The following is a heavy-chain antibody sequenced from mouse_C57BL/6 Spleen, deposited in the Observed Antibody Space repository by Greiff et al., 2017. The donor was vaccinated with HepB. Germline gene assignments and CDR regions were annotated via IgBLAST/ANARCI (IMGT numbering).Heavy chain of an antibody. V-gene: IGHV1-82*01. D-gene: IGHD2-10*02. CDR1: GYAFSSSW. Sequence: QVQLQQSGPELVKPGASVKISCKASGYAFSSSWMNWVKQRPGKGLEWIGRIYPGDGDTNYNGKFKGKATLTADKSSSTAYMQLSSLTSEDSAVYFCARSPLGGGFAYWGQGTLVTVSA. CDR2: IYPGDGDT. CDR3: ARSPLGGGFAY. J-gene: IGHJ3*01.